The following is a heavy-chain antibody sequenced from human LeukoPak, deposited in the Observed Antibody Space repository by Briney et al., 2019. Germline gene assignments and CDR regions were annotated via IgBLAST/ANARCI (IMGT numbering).Heavy chain of an antibody. D-gene: IGHD4-17*01. J-gene: IGHJ2*01. V-gene: IGHV4-61*01. Sequence: SETLSLTCTVSGGSVSDGYYYWNWIRQPPGKGLEWIGYIFHSGSINNNPSLKSRVTISVDTSKNRFSLKLTSVTAADTAVYYCARAPQPTSYGDYGKRYFDLWGRGTLVTVSS. CDR1: GGSVSDGYYY. CDR2: IFHSGSI. CDR3: ARAPQPTSYGDYGKRYFDL.